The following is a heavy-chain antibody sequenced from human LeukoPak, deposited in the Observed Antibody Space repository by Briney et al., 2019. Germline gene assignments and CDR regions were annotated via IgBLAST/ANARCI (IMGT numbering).Heavy chain of an antibody. CDR3: ASIGYRITHRGFDY. CDR2: ISYDGSNK. V-gene: IGHV3-30-3*01. J-gene: IGHJ4*02. Sequence: PGGSLRLSCAASGFTFSSYAMHWVRQAPGKGLEWVAVISYDGSNKYYADSVKGRFTISRDNSKNTLYLQMNGLRAEDTAVYYCASIGYRITHRGFDYWGQGTLVTVSS. CDR1: GFTFSSYA. D-gene: IGHD5-24*01.